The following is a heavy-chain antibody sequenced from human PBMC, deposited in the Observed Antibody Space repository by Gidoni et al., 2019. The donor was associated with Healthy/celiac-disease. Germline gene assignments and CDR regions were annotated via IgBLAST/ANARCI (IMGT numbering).Heavy chain of an antibody. J-gene: IGHJ6*02. Sequence: EVQLVESGGGLVQPGGSLRLSCAASGFTFSSYSMNWVRQAPGKGLEWVSYISSSSSTIYYADSVKGRFTISRDNAKNSLYLQMNSLRAEDTAVYYCARDEVTSADPNGYYYGMDVWGQGTTVTVSS. V-gene: IGHV3-48*04. CDR3: ARDEVTSADPNGYYYGMDV. CDR1: GFTFSSYS. CDR2: ISSSSSTI. D-gene: IGHD3-10*01.